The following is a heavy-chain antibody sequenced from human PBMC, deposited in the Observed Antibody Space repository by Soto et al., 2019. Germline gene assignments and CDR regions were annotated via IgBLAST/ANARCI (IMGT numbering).Heavy chain of an antibody. D-gene: IGHD6-19*01. V-gene: IGHV3-30-3*01. J-gene: IGHJ4*02. CDR1: GFTFSSYA. CDR2: ISYDGSNK. CDR3: AYTVAGGYYFDY. Sequence: GGSLRLSCAASGFTFSSYAMHWVRQAPGKGLEWVAVISYDGSNKYYADSVKGRFTISRDNSKNTLYLQMNSLRAEDTAVYYCAYTVAGGYYFDYWGQGTLVTVSS.